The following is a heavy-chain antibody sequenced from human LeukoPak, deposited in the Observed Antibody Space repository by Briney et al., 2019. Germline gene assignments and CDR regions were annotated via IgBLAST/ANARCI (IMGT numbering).Heavy chain of an antibody. Sequence: SETLSLTCTVSGASIRSYYWSWTRQTPGKGLEWIGYIYHTGSTKYNPSLKSRVTISVDTSKNHFSLTLTSVTAADTAVYYCSTDSPTGFDHWGQGALVTVSS. CDR3: STDSPTGFDH. J-gene: IGHJ4*02. CDR1: GASIRSYY. CDR2: IYHTGST. V-gene: IGHV4-59*01. D-gene: IGHD2-8*02.